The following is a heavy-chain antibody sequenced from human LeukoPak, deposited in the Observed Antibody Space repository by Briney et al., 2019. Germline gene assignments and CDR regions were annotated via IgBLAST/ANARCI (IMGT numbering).Heavy chain of an antibody. D-gene: IGHD3-10*01. Sequence: GGSLRLSCAASGFTFSSYAMNWVRQAPGKGLEWVSAISGRAGSTSYADSVKGRFTISRDNSKNSLYLQMNSLRPEDTALYYCARESLSDALDIWGQGTMVTVSS. J-gene: IGHJ3*02. CDR2: ISGRAGST. V-gene: IGHV3-23*01. CDR3: ARESLSDALDI. CDR1: GFTFSSYA.